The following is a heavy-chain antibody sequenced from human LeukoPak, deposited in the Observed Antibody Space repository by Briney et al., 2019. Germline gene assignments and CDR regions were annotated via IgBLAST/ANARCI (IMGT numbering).Heavy chain of an antibody. Sequence: GGSLRLSCAASGFTFSSYAMHWVRQAPGKGLEWVAVISYDGSNKYYADSVKGRFTISRDNSKNTLYLQMNSLRAEDTAVYYCAREEEEDKRARFLEWLTSPYYYYGMDVWGQGTTVTVSS. CDR3: AREEEEDKRARFLEWLTSPYYYYGMDV. D-gene: IGHD3-3*01. V-gene: IGHV3-30*04. J-gene: IGHJ6*02. CDR1: GFTFSSYA. CDR2: ISYDGSNK.